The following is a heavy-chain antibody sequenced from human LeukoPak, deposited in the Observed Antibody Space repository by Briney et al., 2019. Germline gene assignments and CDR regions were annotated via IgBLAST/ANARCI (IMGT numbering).Heavy chain of an antibody. CDR2: ISHSGST. D-gene: IGHD2-15*01. CDR1: GGSISSSSYY. V-gene: IGHV4-39*07. Sequence: PSETLSLTCTVSGGSISSSSYYWGWIRQPPGKGLEWIGYISHSGSTYYNPSLKSRVTISVDRSKNQFSLKLSSVTAADTAVYYCARARDCSGGMCYVTGYFDYWGQGTLVTVSS. CDR3: ARARDCSGGMCYVTGYFDY. J-gene: IGHJ4*02.